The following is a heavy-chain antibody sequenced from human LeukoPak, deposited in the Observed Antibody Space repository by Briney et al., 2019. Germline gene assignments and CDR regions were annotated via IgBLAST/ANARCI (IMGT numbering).Heavy chain of an antibody. Sequence: GGSLRLSCAESGFTSSSYSINSRRQAPGKGLEWVSSISISSSYIYYADSVKGRFTISRDNAKNSVYLQMNSLRAEDTAVYYGESLKHSTVSDYWGQGTVVTVSS. CDR2: ISISSSYI. CDR3: ESLKHSTVSDY. D-gene: IGHD4-17*01. V-gene: IGHV3-21*01. CDR1: GFTSSSYS. J-gene: IGHJ4*02.